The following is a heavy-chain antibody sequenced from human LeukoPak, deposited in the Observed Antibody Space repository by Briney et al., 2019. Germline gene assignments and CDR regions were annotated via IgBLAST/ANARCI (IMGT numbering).Heavy chain of an antibody. CDR3: VRDLVLVDTPGDDFDY. V-gene: IGHV3-74*03. J-gene: IGHJ4*02. D-gene: IGHD2-8*02. CDR1: GFTFSTYW. Sequence: GGSLRLSCAASGFTFSTYWMHWVRQAPGKGLVWVARINPNSRIITYADSVKGRFTISRDNAKNTVYLQMNSLLAEDTAVYCVRDLVLVDTPGDDFDYWGQGTLVTVSS. CDR2: INPNSRII.